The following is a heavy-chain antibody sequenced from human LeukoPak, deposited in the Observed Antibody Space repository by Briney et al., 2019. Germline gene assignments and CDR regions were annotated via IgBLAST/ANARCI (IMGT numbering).Heavy chain of an antibody. CDR2: IYSGGNT. D-gene: IGHD2-2*01. CDR3: ASSREATSNWFVY. V-gene: IGHV3-66*01. Sequence: PGGSLRLSCAASGFTVSSSYTTWVRQAPGTGLEWVSIIYSGGNTYYADSVQGRFTISRDNSKNTLYFQMNSLRAEDTAVYHCASSREATSNWFVYWGQGTLVTVSS. CDR1: GFTVSSSY. J-gene: IGHJ5*01.